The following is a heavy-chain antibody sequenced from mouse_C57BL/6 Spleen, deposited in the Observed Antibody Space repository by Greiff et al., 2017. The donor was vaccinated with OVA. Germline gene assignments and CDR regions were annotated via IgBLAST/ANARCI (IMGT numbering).Heavy chain of an antibody. V-gene: IGHV1-55*01. Sequence: VQLQQPGAELVKPGASVKMSCKASGYTFTSYWITWVKQRPGQGLEWIGDIYPGSGSTNYNEKFKSKATLTVDTSSSTAYMQLSSLTSEDSAVYYCAREDHSSYYFDYWGQGTTLTVSS. CDR2: IYPGSGST. CDR1: GYTFTSYW. CDR3: AREDHSSYYFDY. D-gene: IGHD1-1*01. J-gene: IGHJ2*01.